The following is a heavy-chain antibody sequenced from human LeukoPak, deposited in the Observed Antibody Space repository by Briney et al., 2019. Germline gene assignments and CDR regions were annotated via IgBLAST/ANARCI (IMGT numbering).Heavy chain of an antibody. CDR3: ARLQYYYGSGSPSQLYYYYGMDV. CDR1: GGTFSSYA. J-gene: IGHJ6*02. Sequence: SVKVSCKASGGTFSSYAISWVRQAPGQGLEWMGRIIPILGIANYAQKFQGRVTITADKCTSTAYMELSSLRSEDTAVYYCARLQYYYGSGSPSQLYYYYGMDVWGQGTTVTVSS. V-gene: IGHV1-69*04. CDR2: IIPILGIA. D-gene: IGHD3-10*01.